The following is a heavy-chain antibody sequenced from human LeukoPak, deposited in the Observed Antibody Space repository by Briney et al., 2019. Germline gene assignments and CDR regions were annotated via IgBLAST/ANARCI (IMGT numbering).Heavy chain of an antibody. CDR2: IYPGDSGT. Sequence: GESLKISCKGSGYSFTSYWIGWVRQMPGKGLEWMGIIYPGDSGTRYSPSFQGQVTISADKSISTAYLQWSSLKASDTAMYYCARQPEYYYDSSGYQDGYNWFDPWGQGTLVTVSS. CDR1: GYSFTSYW. CDR3: ARQPEYYYDSSGYQDGYNWFDP. D-gene: IGHD3-22*01. J-gene: IGHJ5*02. V-gene: IGHV5-51*01.